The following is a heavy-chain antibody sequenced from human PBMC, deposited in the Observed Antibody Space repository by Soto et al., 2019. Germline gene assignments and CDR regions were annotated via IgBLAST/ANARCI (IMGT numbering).Heavy chain of an antibody. Sequence: PGEPLKSAFKGSGYSFTSYWIGWVRQMPVKGLEWMGIIYPGDSDTRYSPSFQGQVNISADKSISTAYLQWSSLKASDTAMYYCLRGMEQKWFDPSGEGTLVPVCS. CDR2: IYPGDSDT. CDR1: GYSFTSYW. D-gene: IGHD1-1*01. V-gene: IGHV5-51*01. CDR3: LRGMEQKWFDP. J-gene: IGHJ5*02.